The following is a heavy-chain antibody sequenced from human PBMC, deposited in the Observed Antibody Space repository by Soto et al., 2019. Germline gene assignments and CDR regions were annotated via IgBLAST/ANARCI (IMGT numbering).Heavy chain of an antibody. V-gene: IGHV3-15*01. CDR1: GFTFSNAW. Sequence: GGFLRLSCAASGFTFSNAWMSWVRQAPGKGLEGVGRIKSKTDGGTTDYAAPVKGRFTISRDDSKNTLYLQMNSLKTEDTAVYYCTTDGDDILTGYPKGFDYWGQGTLVTVSS. CDR3: TTDGDDILTGYPKGFDY. J-gene: IGHJ4*02. D-gene: IGHD3-9*01. CDR2: IKSKTDGGTT.